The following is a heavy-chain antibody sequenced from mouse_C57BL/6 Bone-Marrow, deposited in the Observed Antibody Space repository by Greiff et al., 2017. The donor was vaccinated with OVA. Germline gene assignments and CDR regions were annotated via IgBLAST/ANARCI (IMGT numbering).Heavy chain of an antibody. V-gene: IGHV1-81*01. J-gene: IGHJ2*01. CDR3: ARWLYYGSRNYFDY. CDR2: IYPRSGNT. CDR1: GYTFTSYG. Sequence: QVQLQQSGAELARPGASVKLSCKASGYTFTSYGISWVKQRTGQGLEWIGEIYPRSGNTYYNEKFKGKATLTADKSSRPAYMELRSLTSEDSAVYFCARWLYYGSRNYFDYWGQGTTLTVSS. D-gene: IGHD1-1*01.